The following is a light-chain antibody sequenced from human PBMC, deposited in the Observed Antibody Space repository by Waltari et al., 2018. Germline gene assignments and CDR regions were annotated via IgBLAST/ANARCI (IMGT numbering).Light chain of an antibody. J-gene: IGKJ2*03. Sequence: EVVMAQSRLSLPITTGQPAPMTFRSSQSLLHSNGNTYLSWFLQKPGQPPRRLIYKVSNRDAGVPDRFSRSGAGTDFTLKISRVEAEDVGIYYCRKTTHCPYSFGQGTKVEIK. CDR3: RKTTHCPYS. V-gene: IGKV2-30*02. CDR2: KVS. CDR1: QSLLHSNGNTY.